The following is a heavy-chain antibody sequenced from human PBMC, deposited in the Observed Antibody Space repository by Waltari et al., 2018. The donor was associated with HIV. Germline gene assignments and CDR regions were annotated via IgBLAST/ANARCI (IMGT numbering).Heavy chain of an antibody. CDR3: ARVPDRSGYQRYAMDV. CDR1: GGTVGSPA. J-gene: IGHJ6*02. D-gene: IGHD3-22*01. CDR2: IIPLFGEA. V-gene: IGHV1-69*01. Sequence: QVQLVQSGAEVKKPGSSVKVSCKASGGTVGSPAIRLVRQAPGQGLEWMGAIIPLFGEANDAQKFQGRLTITADESTSTAYMELSSLRSEDTAVYYCARVPDRSGYQRYAMDVWGQGTTVTVS.